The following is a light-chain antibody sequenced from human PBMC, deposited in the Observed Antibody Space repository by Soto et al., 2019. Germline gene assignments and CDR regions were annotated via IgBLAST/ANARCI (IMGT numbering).Light chain of an antibody. V-gene: IGLV2-23*01. Sequence: QSVLTQPASVCGSPGQSISVSCTGTSGDVGSYDLVSWYQQHPGKAPKLIIHEANKRPSGVSNRFSGSKSGNTASLTISGLQAEDEADYYCCSYAGSGTYVFGTGTKVTVL. CDR3: CSYAGSGTYV. CDR2: EAN. CDR1: SGDVGSYDL. J-gene: IGLJ1*01.